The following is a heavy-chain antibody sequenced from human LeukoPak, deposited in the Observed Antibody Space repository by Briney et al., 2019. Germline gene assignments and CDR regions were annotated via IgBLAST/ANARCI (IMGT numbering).Heavy chain of an antibody. CDR2: INRSGST. Sequence: SETLSLTCAVYGGSFNGYYWTWIRQPPGKGLEWIGEINRSGSTNYNPSLKSRVSISVDTSKNQFFLNVSSVTAADTAVYYCARGRSLRPYYFYYYLDVWGSETTVTVS. CDR3: ARGRSLRPYYFYYYLDV. CDR1: GGSFNGYY. D-gene: IGHD5/OR15-5a*01. J-gene: IGHJ6*03. V-gene: IGHV4-34*01.